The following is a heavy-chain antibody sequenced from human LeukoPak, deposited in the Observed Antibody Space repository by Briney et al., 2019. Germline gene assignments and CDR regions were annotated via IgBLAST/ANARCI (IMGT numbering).Heavy chain of an antibody. Sequence: SETLSLTCTVSGGSISSYYWSWIRQPPGKGLEWIGYIYYSGSTNYNPSLKSRVTISVDTSKNQFSLKLSSVTAADTAVYYCARPYDSSGYLGAFDIWGQGTMVTVSS. D-gene: IGHD3-22*01. CDR3: ARPYDSSGYLGAFDI. V-gene: IGHV4-59*08. CDR1: GGSISSYY. CDR2: IYYSGST. J-gene: IGHJ3*02.